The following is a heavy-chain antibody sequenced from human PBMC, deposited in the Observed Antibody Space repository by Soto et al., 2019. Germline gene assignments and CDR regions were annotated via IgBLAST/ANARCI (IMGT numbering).Heavy chain of an antibody. CDR3: ARKANDGGWFDP. Sequence: KTSETLSLTCTVSGASISSYYWSWIRQPAGKGLEWIGRIYTSGSTIYNPSLKSRVTMSVDTSKNQFSLKLTSVTAADTAVYYCARKANDGGWFDPWGQGTLVTVSS. J-gene: IGHJ5*02. D-gene: IGHD3-16*01. CDR2: IYTSGST. CDR1: GASISSYY. V-gene: IGHV4-4*07.